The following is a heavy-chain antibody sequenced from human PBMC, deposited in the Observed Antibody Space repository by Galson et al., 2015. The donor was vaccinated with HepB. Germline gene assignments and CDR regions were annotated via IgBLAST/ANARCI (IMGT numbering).Heavy chain of an antibody. V-gene: IGHV3-21*01. D-gene: IGHD2-21*02. Sequence: SLRLSCAGSGFTFSTYSMNWVRQAPGKGLEWVSCITGSGTYIYYADAVKGRFTISRDNAENSLYLQMNSLRDEDTAVYYCARTPGVVVTSMTNWFDPWGQGTLVTVSS. CDR1: GFTFSTYS. J-gene: IGHJ5*02. CDR3: ARTPGVVVTSMTNWFDP. CDR2: ITGSGTYI.